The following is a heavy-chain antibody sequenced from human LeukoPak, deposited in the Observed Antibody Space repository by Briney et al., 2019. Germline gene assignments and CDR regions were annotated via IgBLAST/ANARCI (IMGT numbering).Heavy chain of an antibody. CDR1: GGSISRLY. Sequence: PSETLSLTCSLPGGSISRLYWSWIRQPLGKGLGWLGYIYYTRSTNYNTSLKSRVTMIVDMSKNQFSLRLSSVTAADTAVYYCARHRAYSSSSPFGYWGQGTLVTVSS. CDR2: IYYTRST. D-gene: IGHD6-6*01. CDR3: ARHRAYSSSSPFGY. V-gene: IGHV4-59*08. J-gene: IGHJ4*02.